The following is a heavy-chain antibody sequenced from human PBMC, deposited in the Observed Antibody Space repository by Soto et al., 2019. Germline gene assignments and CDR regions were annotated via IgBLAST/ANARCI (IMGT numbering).Heavy chain of an antibody. V-gene: IGHV1-18*01. Sequence: GASVKVSCKASGYTFTSYGISWVRQAPGQGLEWMGWISAYNGNTNYAQKLQGRVTMTTDTSTSTAYMELRSLRSDDTAVYYCARDRYYDILTGLTQQDAFDIWGQGTMVTVSS. CDR1: GYTFTSYG. D-gene: IGHD3-9*01. CDR3: ARDRYYDILTGLTQQDAFDI. J-gene: IGHJ3*02. CDR2: ISAYNGNT.